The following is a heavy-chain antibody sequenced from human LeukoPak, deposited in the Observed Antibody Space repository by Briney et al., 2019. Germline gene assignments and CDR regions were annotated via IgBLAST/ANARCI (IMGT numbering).Heavy chain of an antibody. Sequence: PSETLSLTCTVSGGSISSGTSYWGWIRQPPGNGLEWIASIYYSGNTYYNPSLKSRVTISVDTSKNQFSLKLSSVTAADTALYYCARQQCSGGSCYSRAIWFDPWGQGTLVTVSS. CDR2: IYYSGNT. D-gene: IGHD2-15*01. J-gene: IGHJ5*02. CDR3: ARQQCSGGSCYSRAIWFDP. CDR1: GGSISSGTSY. V-gene: IGHV4-39*01.